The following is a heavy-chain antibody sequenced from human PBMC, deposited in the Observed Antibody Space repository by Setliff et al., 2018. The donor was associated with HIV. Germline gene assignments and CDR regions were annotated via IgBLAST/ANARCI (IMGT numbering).Heavy chain of an antibody. CDR1: GGSFSGHY. V-gene: IGHV4-34*01. D-gene: IGHD3-3*01. Sequence: SETLSLTCAVYGGSFSGHYWSWIRQPPGKGLEWIGEINHSGISNFNPSLKSRVSIPIDTPRSQFSLKLSSVTAADTAVYYCARGGGFWSGQLDYWGQGTLVTVSS. CDR2: INHSGIS. CDR3: ARGGGFWSGQLDY. J-gene: IGHJ4*02.